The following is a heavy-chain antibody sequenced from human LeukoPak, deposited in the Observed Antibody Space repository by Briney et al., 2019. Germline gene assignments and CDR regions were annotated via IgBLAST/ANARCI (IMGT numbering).Heavy chain of an antibody. D-gene: IGHD5-12*01. J-gene: IGHJ3*02. CDR3: AAGTPNIVAHDSFDI. V-gene: IGHV1-58*02. CDR1: GFTFTSSA. Sequence: TAVKVSCKGSGFTFTSSAMQWVRQARGQRLEWIGWIVIGSGNTNYAQKFQERVNITRDMSTSTAYMELSSLRSEDTAVYYCAAGTPNIVAHDSFDIWGQGTMVTVPS. CDR2: IVIGSGNT.